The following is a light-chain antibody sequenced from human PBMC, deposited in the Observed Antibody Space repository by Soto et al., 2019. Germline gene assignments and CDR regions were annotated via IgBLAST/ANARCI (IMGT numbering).Light chain of an antibody. V-gene: IGLV1-40*01. CDR2: GNS. CDR3: QSYDSSLSVV. Sequence: QSVLTQPPSVSGAPGQRVTISCTGSSSNIGAGYYVHWYQQLPGTAPKLLIYGNSNRPSGVPDRFSGSKSGTSASLAITGLQAEDESDYYCQSYDSSLSVVFGGGTQVTVL. J-gene: IGLJ2*01. CDR1: SSNIGAGYY.